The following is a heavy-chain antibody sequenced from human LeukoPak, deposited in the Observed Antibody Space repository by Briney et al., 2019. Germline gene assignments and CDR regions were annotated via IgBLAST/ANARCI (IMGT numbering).Heavy chain of an antibody. J-gene: IGHJ4*02. V-gene: IGHV3-43*02. CDR3: AKDHYDSIPNHFDY. CDR2: ISGDGGST. Sequence: GGSLRLSCAASGFTFDDYAMHWVRQAPGKGLEWVSLISGDGGSTYYADSVKGRFTISRDNSKNSLYLQMNSLRTEDTALYYCAKDHYDSIPNHFDYWGQGTLVTDSS. CDR1: GFTFDDYA. D-gene: IGHD3-22*01.